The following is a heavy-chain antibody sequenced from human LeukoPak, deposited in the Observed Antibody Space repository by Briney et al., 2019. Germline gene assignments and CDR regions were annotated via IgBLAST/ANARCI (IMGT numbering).Heavy chain of an antibody. V-gene: IGHV3-23*01. CDR3: AKEGLIVVVPAAMGGY. D-gene: IGHD2-2*01. CDR1: GFTFSSYA. Sequence: GGSLRLSCAASGFTFSSYAMSWVRQAPGKGLEWVSAISGSGGSTYYADSVKGRFTISRDNSKITLYLQMNSLRAEDTAVYYCAKEGLIVVVPAAMGGYWGQGTLVTVSS. J-gene: IGHJ4*02. CDR2: ISGSGGST.